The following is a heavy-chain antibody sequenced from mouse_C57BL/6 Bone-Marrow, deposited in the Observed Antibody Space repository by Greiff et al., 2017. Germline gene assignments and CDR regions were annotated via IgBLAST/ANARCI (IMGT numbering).Heavy chain of an antibody. CDR2: ISSGGSYT. CDR3: ARDDGYYGY. CDR1: GFTFSSYG. V-gene: IGHV5-6*01. D-gene: IGHD2-3*01. J-gene: IGHJ2*01. Sequence: EVKVVESGGDLVKPGGSLKLSCAASGFTFSSYGMSWVRQTPDKRLEWVATISSGGSYTYYPDSVKGRFTISRDNAKNTLYLQMSSLKSEDTAMYYCARDDGYYGYWGQGTTLTVSS.